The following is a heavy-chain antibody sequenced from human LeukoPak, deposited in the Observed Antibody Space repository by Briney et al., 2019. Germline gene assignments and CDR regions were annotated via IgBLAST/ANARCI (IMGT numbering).Heavy chain of an antibody. CDR3: ARGSTTVTTKDWFDP. J-gene: IGHJ5*02. Sequence: GGSLRLSCAASGFTFSSYWMHWVRQVPGKRLIWVGRINTYGTSTTYGDSVEGRFTISRDNAKNTLYLEMNSLRDDDTAVYYCARGSTTVTTKDWFDPWGQGAPVTVSS. D-gene: IGHD4-17*01. CDR1: GFTFSSYW. CDR2: INTYGTST. V-gene: IGHV3-74*03.